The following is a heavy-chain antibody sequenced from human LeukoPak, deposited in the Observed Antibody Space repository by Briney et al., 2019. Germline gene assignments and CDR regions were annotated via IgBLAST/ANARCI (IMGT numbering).Heavy chain of an antibody. D-gene: IGHD4-23*01. CDR3: ARVVYGGNGDAFDI. CDR2: INPNSGGT. Sequence: ASVKVSCKASGYTFTGYYMHWVRQAPGQGLEWMGWINPNSGGTNYAQKFQGRVTMTRDTSISTAYMELSRLRSDDTAVYYCARVVYGGNGDAFDIWGQGTMVTVSS. J-gene: IGHJ3*02. CDR1: GYTFTGYY. V-gene: IGHV1-2*02.